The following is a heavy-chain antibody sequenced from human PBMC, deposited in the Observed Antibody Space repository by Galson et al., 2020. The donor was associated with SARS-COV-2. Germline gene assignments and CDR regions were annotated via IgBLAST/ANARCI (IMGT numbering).Heavy chain of an antibody. CDR3: AKVSSYDTSGSLDY. CDR2: IILIGTNT. V-gene: IGHV3-43D*03. Sequence: GGSLRLSCAASGFTFDDYAMLWVRQAPGKVLEWFSLIILIGTNTYYADSVKGRFTVSRDNSKYSLSLQMNSLREEDTALYYCAKVSSYDTSGSLDYWGQGTQVTVSS. D-gene: IGHD3-22*01. J-gene: IGHJ4*02. CDR1: GFTFDDYA.